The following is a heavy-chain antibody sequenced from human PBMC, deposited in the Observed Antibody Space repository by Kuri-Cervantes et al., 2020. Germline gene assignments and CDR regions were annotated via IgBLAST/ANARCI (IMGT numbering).Heavy chain of an antibody. Sequence: GGSLRLSCAASGFTFSSYWMHWVRQAPGKGLVWVSRINSDGSSTSYADSVKGRFTISRDNAKNTLYLQMNSLRAEDTALYHCARVTSYSSGWYWDYWGQGTLVTVSS. CDR2: INSDGSST. V-gene: IGHV3-74*01. CDR1: GFTFSSYW. J-gene: IGHJ4*02. D-gene: IGHD6-19*01. CDR3: ARVTSYSSGWYWDY.